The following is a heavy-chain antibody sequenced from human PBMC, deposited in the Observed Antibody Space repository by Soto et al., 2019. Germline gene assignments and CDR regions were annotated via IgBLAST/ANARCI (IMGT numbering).Heavy chain of an antibody. CDR2: ISYEGSYT. J-gene: IGHJ4*02. CDR3: ANSLAPGGSVVAVRACDY. V-gene: IGHV3-30*18. Sequence: PGGSLRLSCAASGFTFSSYGMHWVRQAPGKGLEWVASISYEGSYTYYADSVKGRFTISRDNPRNTLYLQMNSLRAEDSAVYYCANSLAPGGSVVAVRACDYWGQGT. D-gene: IGHD3-10*01. CDR1: GFTFSSYG.